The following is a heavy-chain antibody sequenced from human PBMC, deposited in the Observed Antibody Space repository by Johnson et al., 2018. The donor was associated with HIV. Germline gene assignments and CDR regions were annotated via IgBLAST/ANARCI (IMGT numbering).Heavy chain of an antibody. CDR2: IWYDGSIK. CDR3: ARACRDGYTCDAFDI. V-gene: IGHV3-33*01. CDR1: GFTFSSYG. Sequence: QVQLLESGGGVVQPGRSLRLSCVVSGFTFSSYGMHWVRQAPGKGLEWVAVIWYDGSIKYYAHSVKGRFTISRDNSKNTLYLQMNSLRAEDTALYYCARACRDGYTCDAFDIWGQGTMVTVSS. J-gene: IGHJ3*02. D-gene: IGHD5-24*01.